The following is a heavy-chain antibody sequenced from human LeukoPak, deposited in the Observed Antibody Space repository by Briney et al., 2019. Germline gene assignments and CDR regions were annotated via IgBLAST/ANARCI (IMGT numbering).Heavy chain of an antibody. CDR1: GYTFTSYA. Sequence: ASVKVSCKASGYTFTSYAMNWVRQAPGQGLEWMGWINTNTGNPTYAQGFTGRFVFSLDTSVSTAYLQISSLKAEDTAVYYCARDTRGYYDFWSGYYTGLDYWGQGTLVTVSS. D-gene: IGHD3-3*01. V-gene: IGHV7-4-1*02. J-gene: IGHJ4*02. CDR3: ARDTRGYYDFWSGYYTGLDY. CDR2: INTNTGNP.